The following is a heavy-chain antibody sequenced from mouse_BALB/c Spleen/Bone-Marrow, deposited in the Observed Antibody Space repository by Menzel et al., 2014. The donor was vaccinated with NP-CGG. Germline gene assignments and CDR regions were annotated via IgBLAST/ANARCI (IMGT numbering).Heavy chain of an antibody. J-gene: IGHJ1*01. CDR3: ASYRYGWYFDV. Sequence: EVQLVESVAELVKPGASVKLSCTASGFNIKDTYLHWVKQRPEQGLDWIGRIDPAIFTKYDPKFQGKATITADTSSNTAYLHLSSLTSEDTAVYYCASYRYGWYFDVWGAGTTVTVSS. CDR1: GFNIKDTY. CDR2: IDPAIFT. D-gene: IGHD2-14*01. V-gene: IGHV14-3*02.